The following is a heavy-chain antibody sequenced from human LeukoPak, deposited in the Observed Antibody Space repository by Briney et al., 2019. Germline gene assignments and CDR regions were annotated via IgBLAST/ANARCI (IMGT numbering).Heavy chain of an antibody. Sequence: SETLSLTCTVSGGSISSYYWSWIRQPPGKGLEWIGSIYYSGSTYYNPSLKSRVTISVDTSKNQFSLKLSSVTAADTAVYYCARDHYYYYMDVWGKGTTVTVSS. J-gene: IGHJ6*03. CDR2: IYYSGST. CDR3: ARDHYYYYMDV. CDR1: GGSISSYY. V-gene: IGHV4-59*12.